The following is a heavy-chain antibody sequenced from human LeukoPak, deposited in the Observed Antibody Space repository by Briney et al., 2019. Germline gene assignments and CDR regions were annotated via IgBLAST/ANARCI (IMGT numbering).Heavy chain of an antibody. CDR1: GFTFSSYA. J-gene: IGHJ3*02. CDR3: AREIVGYDAFDI. Sequence: GGSLRLSCAASGFTFSSYAMSWVRQAPGKGLEWVSAISGSGGSTYYADSVRGRFTISRDNAKNSLYLQMNNLRADDTALYYCAREIVGYDAFDIWGQGTMVTVSS. D-gene: IGHD1-1*01. CDR2: ISGSGGST. V-gene: IGHV3-23*01.